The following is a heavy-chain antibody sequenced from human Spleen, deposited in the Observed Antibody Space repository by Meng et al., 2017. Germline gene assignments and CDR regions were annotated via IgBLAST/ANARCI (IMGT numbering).Heavy chain of an antibody. CDR1: GYSFTSYW. CDR3: ARAPAVTTLYYYFGMDV. Sequence: KVSCKGSGYSFTSYWIGWVRQMPGKGLEWMGIIYLGDSDTRYSPSFQGQVTISADKSISTAYLQWSSLKASDTAMYYCARAPAVTTLYYYFGMDVWGQGTTVTVSS. J-gene: IGHJ6*02. CDR2: IYLGDSDT. D-gene: IGHD4-11*01. V-gene: IGHV5-51*01.